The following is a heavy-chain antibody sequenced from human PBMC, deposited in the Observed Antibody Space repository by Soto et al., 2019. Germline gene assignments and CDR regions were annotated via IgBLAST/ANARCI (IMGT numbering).Heavy chain of an antibody. V-gene: IGHV4-59*01. CDR1: GGSISSYY. CDR2: IYYSGST. D-gene: IGHD6-19*01. Sequence: SETLSLTCTVSGGSISSYYWSWIRQPPGKGLEWIGYIYYSGSTNYNPSLKSRVTISVDTSKNQFSLKLSSVTAADTAVYYCARVVAGENFDYWGQGTLVTVSS. J-gene: IGHJ4*02. CDR3: ARVVAGENFDY.